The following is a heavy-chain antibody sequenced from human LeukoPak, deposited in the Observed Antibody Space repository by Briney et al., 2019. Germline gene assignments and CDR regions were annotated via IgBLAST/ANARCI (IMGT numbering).Heavy chain of an antibody. CDR2: INPNSGGT. Sequence: ASVKVSCKASEYTFTGYYMHWVRQAPGQGLEWMGWINPNSGGTNYAQKFQGRVTMTRDTSISTAYMELRSLTSDDTAVYYCASRPDHLLVFFFDYWGQGTLVTVSS. V-gene: IGHV1-2*02. CDR3: ASRPDHLLVFFFDY. J-gene: IGHJ4*02. CDR1: EYTFTGYY. D-gene: IGHD3-3*01.